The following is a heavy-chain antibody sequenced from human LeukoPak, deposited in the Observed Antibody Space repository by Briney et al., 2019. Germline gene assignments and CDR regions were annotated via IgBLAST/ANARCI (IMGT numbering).Heavy chain of an antibody. CDR1: GFTFSSYS. D-gene: IGHD2-2*01. CDR3: ARGGVPLVVVPIDYYYIDV. Sequence: PGGSLRLSCAASGFTFSSYSMNWVRQAPGKGLEWVSSISSSSSYIYYADSVKGRFTISRDNAKNSLYLQMNSLRAEDTAVYYCARGGVPLVVVPIDYYYIDVWGKGTTVTVSS. J-gene: IGHJ6*03. CDR2: ISSSSSYI. V-gene: IGHV3-21*01.